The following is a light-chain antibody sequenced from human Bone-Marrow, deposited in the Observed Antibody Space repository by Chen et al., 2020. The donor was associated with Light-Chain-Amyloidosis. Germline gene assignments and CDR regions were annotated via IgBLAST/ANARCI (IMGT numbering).Light chain of an antibody. Sequence: SHDLPQPPPVSLPPGQPPSNPCSGVDLPTKSVYWYQQKPGQAPVLVIHRDNERPSGSSERFSGSSSGTKATLTISGVQAEDEADYHCQSADSSGTYEVIFGGGTKLTVL. V-gene: IGLV3-25*03. CDR3: QSADSSGTYEVI. J-gene: IGLJ2*01. CDR1: DLPTKS. CDR2: RDN.